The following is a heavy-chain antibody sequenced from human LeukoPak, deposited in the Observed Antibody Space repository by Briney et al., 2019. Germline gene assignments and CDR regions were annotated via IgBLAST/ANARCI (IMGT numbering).Heavy chain of an antibody. CDR3: ARDGSSSWYGGIRSHLDY. V-gene: IGHV3-21*01. CDR1: GFTLTNAW. D-gene: IGHD6-13*01. J-gene: IGHJ4*02. CDR2: ISSSSSYI. Sequence: GGSLRLSCAASGFTLTNAWMNWVRQAPGKGLEWVSSISSSSSYIYYADSVKGRFTISRDNAKNSLYLQMNSLRAEDTAVYYCARDGSSSWYGGIRSHLDYWGQGTLVTVSS.